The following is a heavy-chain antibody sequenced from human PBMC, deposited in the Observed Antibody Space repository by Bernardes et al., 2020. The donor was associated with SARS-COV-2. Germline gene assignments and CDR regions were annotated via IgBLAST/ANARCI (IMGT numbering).Heavy chain of an antibody. D-gene: IGHD6-13*01. J-gene: IGHJ4*02. V-gene: IGHV4-34*01. Sequence: SETLSLTCAVYGGSSNDYFWSWIRQPPGKGLEWIGESTHSGSTKYNPSPTSRATISMDTSKNQFSLNLSSVTAADTAVYYCARAAAGTFDWGQGTLVTVSS. CDR2: STHSGST. CDR1: GGSSNDYF. CDR3: ARAAAGTFD.